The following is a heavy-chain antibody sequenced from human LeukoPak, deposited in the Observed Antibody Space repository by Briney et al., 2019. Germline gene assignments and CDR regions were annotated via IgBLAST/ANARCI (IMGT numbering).Heavy chain of an antibody. D-gene: IGHD6-13*01. J-gene: IGHJ4*02. Sequence: ASVKVSCKASGYTFTGYYMHWVRQAPGQGLEWMGWINHNRGGTNYAQKFQGRVTMTRDTTISTAYMELSRLRSDDTAVYYCARDFVQYSSSWYTGRRGGDTKHPLDYWGQGTLVTVSS. CDR3: ARDFVQYSSSWYTGRRGGDTKHPLDY. V-gene: IGHV1-2*02. CDR1: GYTFTGYY. CDR2: INHNRGGT.